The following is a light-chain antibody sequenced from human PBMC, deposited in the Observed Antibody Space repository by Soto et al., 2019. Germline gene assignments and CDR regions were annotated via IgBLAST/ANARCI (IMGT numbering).Light chain of an antibody. V-gene: IGKV1-39*01. CDR3: QHGYVAPYS. CDR1: EDINVY. CDR2: SAS. J-gene: IGKJ2*03. Sequence: DIQMTQSPSSVSASVGDTVTITCRASEDINVYLNWYQQKPGEVPKLLIYSASTLHSGVPSRFSGSGSETDFTLTITSLHPEDFATYYCQHGYVAPYSFGQGNKVDI.